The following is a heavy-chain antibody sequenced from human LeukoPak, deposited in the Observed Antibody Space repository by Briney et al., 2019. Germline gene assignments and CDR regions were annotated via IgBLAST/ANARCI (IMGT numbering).Heavy chain of an antibody. V-gene: IGHV1-8*02. CDR1: GYTFTGYY. CDR2: MNPNSGNT. CDR3: ARVIAARDYYYYYYMDV. J-gene: IGHJ6*03. Sequence: ASVKVSCKASGYTFTGYYMHWVRQAPGQGLEWMGWMNPNSGNTGYAQKFQGRVTMTRNTSISTAYMELSSLRSEDTAVYYCARVIAARDYYYYYYMDVWGKGTTVTVSS. D-gene: IGHD6-6*01.